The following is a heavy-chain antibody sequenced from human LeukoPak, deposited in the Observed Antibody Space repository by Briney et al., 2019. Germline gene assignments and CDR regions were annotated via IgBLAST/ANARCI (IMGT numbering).Heavy chain of an antibody. CDR2: IYYSGST. CDR1: GVSISSGDYY. CDR3: ASAPGGVGAPQ. D-gene: IGHD1-26*01. V-gene: IGHV4-30-4*01. J-gene: IGHJ4*02. Sequence: PSETLSLTCTVSGVSISSGDYYWSWLRQPPEKGLEWIGYIYYSGSTYYNPSLKSRVTISVDTSKNQFSLKLSPVTAADTAVYYCASAPGGVGAPQWGQGTLVTVSS.